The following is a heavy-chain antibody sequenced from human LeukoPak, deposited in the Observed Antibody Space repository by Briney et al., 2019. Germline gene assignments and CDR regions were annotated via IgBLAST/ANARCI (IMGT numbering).Heavy chain of an antibody. J-gene: IGHJ4*02. V-gene: IGHV3-30-3*02. CDR2: ISYDGSNK. CDR3: AKNHGYGPMGPFDY. D-gene: IGHD5-18*01. CDR1: GFTFSSYA. Sequence: GRSLRLSCAASGFTFSSYAMHWVRQAPGKGLEWVAVISYDGSNKYYADSVKGRFTISRDNSKNTLYLQMNSLRTEDTALYYCAKNHGYGPMGPFDYWGQGTLVTVSS.